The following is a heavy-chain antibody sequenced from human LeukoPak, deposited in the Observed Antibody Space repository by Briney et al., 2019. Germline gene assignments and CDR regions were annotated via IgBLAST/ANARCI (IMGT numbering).Heavy chain of an antibody. J-gene: IGHJ4*02. CDR1: GFTLSDYY. CDR3: ARSDYGDLHNFDY. Sequence: KAGGSLRLSCAASGFTLSDYYMSWIRQAPGKGLEWVSYISSSGSTIYYADSVKGRFTISRDNAKNSLYLQMNSLRAEDTAVYYCARSDYGDLHNFDYWGQGTLVTVSS. CDR2: ISSSGSTI. V-gene: IGHV3-11*01. D-gene: IGHD4-17*01.